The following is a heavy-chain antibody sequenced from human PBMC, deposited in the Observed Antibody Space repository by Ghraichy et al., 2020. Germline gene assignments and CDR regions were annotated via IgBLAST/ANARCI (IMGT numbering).Heavy chain of an antibody. J-gene: IGHJ4*02. D-gene: IGHD3-16*02. CDR1: GFTFSDYY. CDR2: ISSSGSTI. CDR3: ASGGYDYVWGSYRNPTPDY. V-gene: IGHV3-11*01. Sequence: LTCAASGFTFSDYYMSWIRQAPGKGLEWVSYISSSGSTIYYADSVKGRFTISRDNAKNSLYLQMNSLRAEDTAVYYCASGGYDYVWGSYRNPTPDYWGQGTLVTVSS.